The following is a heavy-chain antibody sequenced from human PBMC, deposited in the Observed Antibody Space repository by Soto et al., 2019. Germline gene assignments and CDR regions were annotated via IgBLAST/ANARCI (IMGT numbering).Heavy chain of an antibody. Sequence: QVQLVQSGAEVKKPWSSVKVSCKASGGTFSSYAISWVRQAPGQGLEWMGGIIPIFGTANYAQKFQGRVTITADESTSTAYMELSSLRSEDTAVYYCASSRIAARLSAYYYGMDVWGQGTTVTVSS. CDR3: ASSRIAARLSAYYYGMDV. V-gene: IGHV1-69*01. CDR2: IIPIFGTA. J-gene: IGHJ6*02. D-gene: IGHD6-6*01. CDR1: GGTFSSYA.